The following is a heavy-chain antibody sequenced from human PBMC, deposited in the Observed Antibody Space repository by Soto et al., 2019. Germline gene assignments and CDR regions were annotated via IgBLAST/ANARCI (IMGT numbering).Heavy chain of an antibody. CDR2: TYYRSKWYN. V-gene: IGHV6-1*01. Sequence: QVQLQQSGPGLVKPSQTLSLTCAISGDSVSSNSAAWNWIRQSPSRGLEWLGRTYYRSKWYNDYAVSVKSRITINPDTSKNQFSLQLNSVTPEDTAVYYCARADVLDYIWGSYQGAFDIWGQGTMVTVSS. J-gene: IGHJ3*02. CDR1: GDSVSSNSAA. D-gene: IGHD3-16*02. CDR3: ARADVLDYIWGSYQGAFDI.